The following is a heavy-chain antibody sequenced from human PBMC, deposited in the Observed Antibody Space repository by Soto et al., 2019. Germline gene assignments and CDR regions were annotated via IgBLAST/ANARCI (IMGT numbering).Heavy chain of an antibody. CDR2: IYHSGRT. V-gene: IGHV4-30-2*01. Sequence: QLQLQESGSGLVKPSQTLSLTCAASGGYISSGGCSWRWMRQPPGKGLEWIGYIYHSGRTYYYPALKTRATTSVDRPKNQLSPKRSSVTAVDTAVYYCARVPDVGGQGTTVTVSS. CDR3: ARVPDV. J-gene: IGHJ6*02. CDR1: GGYISSGGCS.